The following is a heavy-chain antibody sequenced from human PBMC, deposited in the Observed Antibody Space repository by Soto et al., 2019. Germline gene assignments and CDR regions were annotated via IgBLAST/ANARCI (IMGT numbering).Heavy chain of an antibody. J-gene: IGHJ4*02. Sequence: LRLSCAASGFTFSSYSMNWVRQAPGKGLEWVSYISSSSSTIYYADSVKGRFTISRDNAKNSLYLQMNSLRAEDTAVYYCAIAVAGLPIDYWGQGTLVTVSS. V-gene: IGHV3-48*01. CDR3: AIAVAGLPIDY. D-gene: IGHD6-19*01. CDR2: ISSSSSTI. CDR1: GFTFSSYS.